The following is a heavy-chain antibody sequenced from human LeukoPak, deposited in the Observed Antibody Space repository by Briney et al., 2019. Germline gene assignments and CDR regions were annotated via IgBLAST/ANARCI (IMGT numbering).Heavy chain of an antibody. J-gene: IGHJ4*02. CDR2: IYYSGST. V-gene: IGHV4-39*01. D-gene: IGHD4-11*01. CDR3: AGQYSLGFDY. CDR1: GGSISSSSYY. Sequence: SETLSLTCTVSGGSISSSSYYWGWIRQPPGKGLEWIGSIYYSGSTYYNPSLKSRVTISVDTSKNQFSLKLSSVTAADTAVYYCAGQYSLGFDYWGQGTLVTVSS.